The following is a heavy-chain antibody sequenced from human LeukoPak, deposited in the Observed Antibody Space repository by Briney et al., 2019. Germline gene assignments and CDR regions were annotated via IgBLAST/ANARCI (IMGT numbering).Heavy chain of an antibody. CDR1: GYVFINYW. D-gene: IGHD7-27*01. J-gene: IGHJ5*02. CDR2: IYPRDSDT. Sequence: GESLKISCKGSGYVFINYWIGWVRQMPGKGLEWMGIIYPRDSDTRYSPSFQGQVTISVDKSISTTYLQWSSLKASDTAMYYCARLSWGFWFDPWGQGTLVTVSS. V-gene: IGHV5-51*01. CDR3: ARLSWGFWFDP.